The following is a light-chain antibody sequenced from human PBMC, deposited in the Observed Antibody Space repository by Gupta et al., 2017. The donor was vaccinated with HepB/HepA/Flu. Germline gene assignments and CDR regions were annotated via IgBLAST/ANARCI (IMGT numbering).Light chain of an antibody. CDR3: AAWDDSLNGWV. CDR1: RSNIGSNP. J-gene: IGLJ3*02. Sequence: QSVLTPPPYASGTPGQTVTISCSGSRSNIGSNPVNWYQHLPGTAPKLLIYSNSQRPSGVPDRFSGSRSGTSASLAISGLQSEDEADYYCAAWDDSLNGWVFGGGTKLTVL. CDR2: SNS. V-gene: IGLV1-44*01.